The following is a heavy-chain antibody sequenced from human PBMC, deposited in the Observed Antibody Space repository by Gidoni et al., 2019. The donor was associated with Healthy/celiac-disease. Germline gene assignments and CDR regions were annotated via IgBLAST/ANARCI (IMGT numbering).Heavy chain of an antibody. CDR3: AREITRPDCTNGVCYTDYYYYMDV. CDR2: ISSSSSYI. D-gene: IGHD2-8*01. CDR1: GFTFSSYS. Sequence: EVQLVESGGGLVKPGGSLRLSCAASGFTFSSYSMNWVRQAPGKGLEWVSSISSSSSYIYYADSVKGRFTISRDNAKNSLYLQMNSLRAEDTAVYYCAREITRPDCTNGVCYTDYYYYMDVWGKGTTVTVSS. V-gene: IGHV3-21*01. J-gene: IGHJ6*03.